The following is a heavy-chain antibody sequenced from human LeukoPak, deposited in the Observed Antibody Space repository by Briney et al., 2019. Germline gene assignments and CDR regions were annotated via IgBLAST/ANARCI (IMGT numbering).Heavy chain of an antibody. V-gene: IGHV3-74*01. Sequence: GGSLRLSCAASGFTVNNYWMYWVRPPPGKGRTWISHIKNDGRSTTYADSVRGRFTISRDNGKNMLYLQTNSLRAEDTALYYCARANGGADSWGQGTLVTVSS. CDR2: IKNDGRST. D-gene: IGHD3-10*01. CDR3: ARANGGADS. J-gene: IGHJ4*02. CDR1: GFTVNNYW.